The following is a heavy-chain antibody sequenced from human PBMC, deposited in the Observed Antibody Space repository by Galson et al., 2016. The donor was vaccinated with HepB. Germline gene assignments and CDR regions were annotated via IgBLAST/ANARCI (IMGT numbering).Heavy chain of an antibody. J-gene: IGHJ6*03. D-gene: IGHD3-16*01. CDR3: AKNKATARVWGHYYYYMDV. Sequence: SLRLSCAGSGFIFNSHAMSWVRQAPGKGLEWVSIVYSDGSTYYSDSVRGRFTISRDNSNNIVYLQMNSLRAEDTAVYFCAKNKATARVWGHYYYYMDVWGKGTTVTVSS. V-gene: IGHV3-23*03. CDR2: VYSDGST. CDR1: GFIFNSHA.